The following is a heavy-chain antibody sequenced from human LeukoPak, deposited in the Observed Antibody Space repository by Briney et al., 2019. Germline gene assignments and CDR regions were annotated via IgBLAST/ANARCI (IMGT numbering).Heavy chain of an antibody. J-gene: IGHJ4*02. Sequence: GGSLRLSCAASGFTFSSYEMNWVHQAPGKGLEWVSYISSSGSTIYYADSVKGRFTISRDNAKNSLYLQMNSLRAEDTAVYYCARAPHDITMIVVADIYFDYWGQGTLVTVSS. CDR1: GFTFSSYE. CDR2: ISSSGSTI. V-gene: IGHV3-48*03. D-gene: IGHD3-22*01. CDR3: ARAPHDITMIVVADIYFDY.